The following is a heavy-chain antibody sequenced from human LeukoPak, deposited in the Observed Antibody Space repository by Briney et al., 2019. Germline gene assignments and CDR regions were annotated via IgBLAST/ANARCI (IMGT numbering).Heavy chain of an antibody. CDR3: ARDKGLGGSYYKPNWFDP. J-gene: IGHJ5*02. CDR2: VYYTGST. CDR1: GGSISSYY. V-gene: IGHV4-59*01. Sequence: SETLSLTCTVSGGSISSYYWSWVRQPPGKGLEWIGFVYYTGSTNYSPSLKSRVTISVDTSKDQFSLKLRSVTAADTALYYCARDKGLGGSYYKPNWFDPWGQGTLVTVSS. D-gene: IGHD1-26*01.